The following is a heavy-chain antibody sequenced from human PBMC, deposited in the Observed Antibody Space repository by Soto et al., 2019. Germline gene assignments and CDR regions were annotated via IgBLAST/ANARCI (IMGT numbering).Heavy chain of an antibody. V-gene: IGHV3-13*01. CDR1: GFILSNYD. D-gene: IGHD3-10*01. CDR3: VRGLPGGFDP. CDR2: IGVVGDT. J-gene: IGHJ5*02. Sequence: GGSLRLSCAASGFILSNYDVHWVRQTSGHGLEWVARIGVVGDTNYSGSVKGRFTISRQNARNSFFLQMNSLIAGDTAVYFCVRGLPGGFDPWGQGTLVTVSS.